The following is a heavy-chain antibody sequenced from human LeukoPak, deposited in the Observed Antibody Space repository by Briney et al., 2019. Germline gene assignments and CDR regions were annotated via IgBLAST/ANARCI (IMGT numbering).Heavy chain of an antibody. CDR1: GDSISSGGHS. J-gene: IGHJ5*02. Sequence: PSETLSLTCAVSGDSISSGGHSWSWIRQPPGKGLEWIGYVYYSGSAYYNPSLNSRVTMSVDTSKNQFSLKLSSVTAADTAVYYCARVDYDDTSLIGFDPWGQGTLVTVSS. V-gene: IGHV4-30-4*07. D-gene: IGHD4-17*01. CDR2: VYYSGSA. CDR3: ARVDYDDTSLIGFDP.